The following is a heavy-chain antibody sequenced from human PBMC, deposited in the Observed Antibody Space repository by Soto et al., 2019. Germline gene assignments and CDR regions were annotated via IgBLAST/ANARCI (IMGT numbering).Heavy chain of an antibody. Sequence: ASVKVSCKASGYTFTSYAMHWVRQAPGQRLEWMGWINAGNGNTKYSQKFQGRVTITRDTSASTAYMELSSLRSEDTAVYYCARGYSSSWPFDYWGQGTLVTVSS. V-gene: IGHV1-3*01. J-gene: IGHJ4*02. D-gene: IGHD6-13*01. CDR1: GYTFTSYA. CDR3: ARGYSSSWPFDY. CDR2: INAGNGNT.